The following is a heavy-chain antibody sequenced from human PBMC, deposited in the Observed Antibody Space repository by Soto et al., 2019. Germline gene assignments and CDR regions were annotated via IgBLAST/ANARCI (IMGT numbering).Heavy chain of an antibody. V-gene: IGHV3-21*01. CDR3: ARDSPRLRYFDWLPFDY. J-gene: IGHJ4*02. Sequence: GGSLRLSCAASGFTFSSYSMNWVRQAPGKGLEWVSSISSSSSYIYYADSVKGRFTISRDNAKNSLYLQMNSLRAEDTAVYYCARDSPRLRYFDWLPFDYWGQGTLVTVSS. D-gene: IGHD3-9*01. CDR1: GFTFSSYS. CDR2: ISSSSSYI.